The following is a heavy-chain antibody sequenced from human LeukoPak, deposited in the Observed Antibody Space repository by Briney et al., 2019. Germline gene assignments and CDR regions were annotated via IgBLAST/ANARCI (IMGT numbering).Heavy chain of an antibody. D-gene: IGHD1-26*01. CDR2: IYYSGST. CDR3: ARGIKKGELLIDY. CDR1: GGSISSSSYY. Sequence: PSETLSLTCTVSGGSISSSSYYWGWIRQPPGKGLEWIGSIYYSGSTYYNPSLKSRVTISVDTSKNQFSLKLSSVTAADTAVYYCARGIKKGELLIDYWGQGTLVTVSS. V-gene: IGHV4-39*07. J-gene: IGHJ4*02.